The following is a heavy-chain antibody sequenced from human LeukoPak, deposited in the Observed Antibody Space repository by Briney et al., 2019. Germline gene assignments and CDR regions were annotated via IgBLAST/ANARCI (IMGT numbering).Heavy chain of an antibody. CDR2: INPNSGGT. J-gene: IGHJ4*02. Sequence: ASVKVSCKASGYTFTGYYMHWFRQVPGQGLEWMGWINPNSGGTNYAQKFQGRVTMTRDTSISTAYMELSRLRSDDTAVYYCARIGGYCSGTSCYRRDFDYWGQGTLVTVSS. CDR3: ARIGGYCSGTSCYRRDFDY. CDR1: GYTFTGYY. V-gene: IGHV1-2*02. D-gene: IGHD2-2*01.